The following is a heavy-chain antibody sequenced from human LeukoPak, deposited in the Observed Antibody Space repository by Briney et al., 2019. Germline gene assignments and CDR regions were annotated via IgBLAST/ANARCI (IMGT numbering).Heavy chain of an antibody. CDR2: IIPIFATT. CDR1: GGTFSSYA. CDR3: ARKLERRYYYYMDV. V-gene: IGHV1-69*13. D-gene: IGHD1-1*01. J-gene: IGHJ6*03. Sequence: VASVKVSCKASGGTFSSYAISWVRQAPGQGLEWMGGIIPIFATTNYAQKFQGRVTITADESTSTAYMELSSLRSEDTAVYCCARKLERRYYYYMDVWGKGTTVTVSS.